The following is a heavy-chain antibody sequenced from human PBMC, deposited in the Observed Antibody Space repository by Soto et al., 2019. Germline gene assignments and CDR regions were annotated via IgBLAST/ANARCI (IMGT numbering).Heavy chain of an antibody. Sequence: SKPLALTWALRGDSVSSNTAAWNWFRLSPSRGLEWLGRTYYRSNWRHDYAVSVKSRITVNPDTSKNHFSLQLNSVTPDDTAVYYCARGVAGTGFDLWGQGTLVAGSS. CDR1: GDSVSSNTAA. D-gene: IGHD6-19*01. V-gene: IGHV6-1*01. CDR2: TYYRSNWRH. CDR3: ARGVAGTGFDL. J-gene: IGHJ4*02.